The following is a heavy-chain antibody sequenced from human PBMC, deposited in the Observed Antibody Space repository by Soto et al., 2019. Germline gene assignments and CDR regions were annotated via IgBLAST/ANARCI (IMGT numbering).Heavy chain of an antibody. CDR3: ARVQKGYQLPLGSVLVDD. CDR2: IDYSGNI. Sequence: SETLSLTCNASGGSITSSGSAWGWIRQSPGKGLEWIGTIDYSGNIYYIPSLKSRITISVDTSKNQISLKLSSVTAADTAVYYCARVQKGYQLPLGSVLVDDRGQGTLVTVSS. V-gene: IGHV4-39*07. J-gene: IGHJ4*02. CDR1: GGSITSSGSA. D-gene: IGHD2-2*01.